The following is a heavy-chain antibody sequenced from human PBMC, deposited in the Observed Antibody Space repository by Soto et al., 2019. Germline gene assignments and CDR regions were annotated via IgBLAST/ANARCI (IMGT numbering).Heavy chain of an antibody. CDR1: GDSISSSVW. Sequence: PSETLSLTCAASGDSISSSVWWTWVRQPAGKGLEWIGEVFHTGNTNYNPSLKSRVTMSVDKSTNEFSLKVTSVTAADTAIYYCARKAWVRFDYWGQGALVTVSS. D-gene: IGHD7-27*01. CDR3: ARKAWVRFDY. J-gene: IGHJ4*02. V-gene: IGHV4-4*02. CDR2: VFHTGNT.